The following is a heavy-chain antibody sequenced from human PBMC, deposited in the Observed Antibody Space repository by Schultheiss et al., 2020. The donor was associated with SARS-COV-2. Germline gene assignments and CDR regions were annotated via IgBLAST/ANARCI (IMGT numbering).Heavy chain of an antibody. CDR3: ARGSTSPSLAGDY. V-gene: IGHV1-2*02. J-gene: IGHJ4*02. CDR2: INPNSGGT. CDR1: GYTFTGYY. Sequence: ASVKVSCKASGYTFTGYYMHWARQAPGQGLEWMGWINPNSGGTNYAQKFQGRVTMTRDTSISTAYMELSRLRSDDTAVYYCARGSTSPSLAGDYWGQGTLVTVSS. D-gene: IGHD2-2*01.